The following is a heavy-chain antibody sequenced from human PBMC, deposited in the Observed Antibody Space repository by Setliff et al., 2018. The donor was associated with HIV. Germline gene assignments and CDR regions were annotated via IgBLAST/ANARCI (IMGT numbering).Heavy chain of an antibody. D-gene: IGHD6-13*01. CDR3: ARANPPSSSSYFDY. CDR1: GFTFSSYA. V-gene: IGHV3-23*01. J-gene: IGHJ4*02. Sequence: PGGSLRLSCAASGFTFSSYAMSWVRQAPGKGLEWVSAISGSGGSTYYADSVKGRFTISRDNSKNTMYLQLNSLRADDTAVYFCARANPPSSSSYFDYWGRGTLVTVSS. CDR2: ISGSGGST.